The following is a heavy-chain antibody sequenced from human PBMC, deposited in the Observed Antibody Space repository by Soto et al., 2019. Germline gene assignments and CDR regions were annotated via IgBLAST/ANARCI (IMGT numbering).Heavy chain of an antibody. CDR1: GYTFTSYV. V-gene: IGHV1-18*04. CDR2: ISGHNGNT. J-gene: IGHJ4*02. Sequence: QVQLVQSGAEVKKPGASVKVSCKTSGYTFTSYVISWVRQAPGQGPEWMGWISGHNGNTNHPQSLQGRVTMTTDTSRNTAYMELRSLRSDDTAVYYCARHRFNYYDNTVYYYFDYWGQGTLVTVSS. D-gene: IGHD3-22*01. CDR3: ARHRFNYYDNTVYYYFDY.